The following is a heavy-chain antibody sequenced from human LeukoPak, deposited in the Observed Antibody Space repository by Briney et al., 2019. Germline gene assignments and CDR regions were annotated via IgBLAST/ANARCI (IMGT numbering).Heavy chain of an antibody. J-gene: IGHJ5*02. D-gene: IGHD4-17*01. CDR3: ARPNYGPGAWFDP. Sequence: PSETLSLTCAVYGGSFSGYYWSWIRQPPGKGLEWIGYIYYSGSTNYNPSLKSRVTISVDTSKNQFSLKLSSVTAADTAVYYCARPNYGPGAWFDPWGQGTLVTVSS. CDR2: IYYSGST. CDR1: GGSFSGYY. V-gene: IGHV4-59*01.